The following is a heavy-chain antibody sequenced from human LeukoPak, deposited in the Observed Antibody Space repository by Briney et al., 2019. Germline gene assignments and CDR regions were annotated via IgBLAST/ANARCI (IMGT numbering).Heavy chain of an antibody. Sequence: PSETLSLTCAVYGGSFSGYYWSWIRQPPGKRLEWIGEINHSGSTNYNPSLKSRVAISVDTSKNQFSLKLSSVTAADTAVYYCARARPNRVVAATRGYLPLDYWGQGTLVTVSS. CDR1: GGSFSGYY. J-gene: IGHJ4*02. CDR3: ARARPNRVVAATRGYLPLDY. CDR2: INHSGST. D-gene: IGHD2-15*01. V-gene: IGHV4-34*01.